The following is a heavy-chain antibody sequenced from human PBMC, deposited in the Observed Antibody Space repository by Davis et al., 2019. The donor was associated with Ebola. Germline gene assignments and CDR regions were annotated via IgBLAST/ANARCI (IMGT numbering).Heavy chain of an antibody. J-gene: IGHJ4*02. Sequence: PSETLSLTCTVSGGSISSSSYYWGWIRQPPGKGLEWIGSIYYSGSTYYNPSLKSRVTISVDTSKNQFSLKLSSVTAADTAVYYCARVRAAAGTKFDYWGQGTLVTASS. D-gene: IGHD6-13*01. CDR1: GGSISSSSYY. CDR2: IYYSGST. V-gene: IGHV4-39*07. CDR3: ARVRAAAGTKFDY.